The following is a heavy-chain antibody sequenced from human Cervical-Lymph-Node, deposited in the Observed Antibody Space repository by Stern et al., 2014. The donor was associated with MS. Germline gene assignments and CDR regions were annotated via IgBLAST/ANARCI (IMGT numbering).Heavy chain of an antibody. CDR1: GFTFSSYA. D-gene: IGHD2-21*02. CDR2: ISASGITT. V-gene: IGHV3-23*04. J-gene: IGHJ1*01. Sequence: EVHLVESGGGLVRPGGSLRLTCSASGFTFSSYAMTWVRQAPGKGLEWVSTISASGITTYYADSVKGRFTISRDKSKNTLYLQMNSLRAEDTAVYYCAKDREAYCGGDCYFFQHWGQGTLVTVSA. CDR3: AKDREAYCGGDCYFFQH.